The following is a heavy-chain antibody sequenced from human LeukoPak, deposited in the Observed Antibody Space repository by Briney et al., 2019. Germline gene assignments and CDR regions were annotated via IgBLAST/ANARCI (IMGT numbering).Heavy chain of an antibody. V-gene: IGHV3-74*01. CDR3: VRGGPSPWF. CDR2: INDDGSDT. Sequence: GGSLRLSCAASGFTFKLYWMHWVRQVPGKGPVWVARINDDGSDTVYADSVKGRFTISRDDAKNMLFLQMNSLRGEDTAVYHCVRGGPSPWFWGQGTLVTVSS. D-gene: IGHD3-22*01. CDR1: GFTFKLYW. J-gene: IGHJ4*02.